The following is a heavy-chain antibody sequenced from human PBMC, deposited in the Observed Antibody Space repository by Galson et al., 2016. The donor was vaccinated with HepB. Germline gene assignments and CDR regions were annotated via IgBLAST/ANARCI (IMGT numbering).Heavy chain of an antibody. D-gene: IGHD1-26*01. CDR1: GFTFSSYS. V-gene: IGHV3-21*04. Sequence: SLRLSCAASGFTFSSYSMNWVRQAPGKGLEWVSSISSSSSYIYYADSVKGRFTISRDNSKNTVYLQMNNVRVEDTAVYYCARNKEVGLRTEWAYWGQGTLVTVSS. J-gene: IGHJ4*02. CDR3: ARNKEVGLRTEWAY. CDR2: ISSSSSYI.